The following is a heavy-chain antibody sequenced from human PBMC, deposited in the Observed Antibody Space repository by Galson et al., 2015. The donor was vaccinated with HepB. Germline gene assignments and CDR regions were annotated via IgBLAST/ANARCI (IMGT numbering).Heavy chain of an antibody. Sequence: SVKVSCKASGYTFTSYYMHWVRQAPGQGLEWMGIINPSGGSTSYAQKLQGRVTMTRDTSTSTVYMELSSLRSEDTAVCYCARGGGWGVGAFDYWGQGTLVTVSS. CDR3: ARGGGWGVGAFDY. D-gene: IGHD1-26*01. J-gene: IGHJ4*02. CDR1: GYTFTSYY. V-gene: IGHV1-46*04. CDR2: INPSGGST.